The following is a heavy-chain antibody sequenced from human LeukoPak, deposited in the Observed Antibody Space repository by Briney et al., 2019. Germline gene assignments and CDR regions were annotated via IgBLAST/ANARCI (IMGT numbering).Heavy chain of an antibody. Sequence: GGSLRLSCAASAFSFSNSAMSWVRQAPGKGLEWVSGISGDSGGTNYADSLKGRFTISRDNSKNTLYLQMNSLRAEDTAAYYCAKDGGPTVFYYFDSWGQGTLVTVSS. V-gene: IGHV3-23*01. J-gene: IGHJ4*02. CDR1: AFSFSNSA. D-gene: IGHD1-1*01. CDR3: AKDGGPTVFYYFDS. CDR2: ISGDSGGT.